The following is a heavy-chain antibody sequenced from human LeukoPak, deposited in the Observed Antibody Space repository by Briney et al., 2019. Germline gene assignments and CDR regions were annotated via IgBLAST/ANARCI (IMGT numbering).Heavy chain of an antibody. V-gene: IGHV3-21*01. CDR1: GFTFSSYS. D-gene: IGHD3/OR15-3a*01. CDR2: ISSSSSYI. CDR3: ARVGLDDAFDI. J-gene: IGHJ3*02. Sequence: GGSLRLSCAASGFTFSSYSMNWVRQAPGKGLEWVSSISSSSSYIYYADSVKGRFTISRDNAKNSLYLQMNSLRAEDTAVYYCARVGLDDAFDIWGQGTMVTVSS.